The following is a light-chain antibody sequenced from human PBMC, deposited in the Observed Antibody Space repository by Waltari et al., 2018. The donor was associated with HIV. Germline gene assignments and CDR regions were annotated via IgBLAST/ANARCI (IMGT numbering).Light chain of an antibody. J-gene: IGKJ1*01. CDR2: LGS. Sequence: MPKSPLSLPVPPGEPASISCRSSQSLLHSNGYNYLDWYLQKPGQSPQLLIYLGSNRASGVPDRFSGSGSGTDFTLKISRVEAEDVGVYYCMQALQTPWTFGQGTKVEIK. CDR1: QSLLHSNGYNY. CDR3: MQALQTPWT. V-gene: IGKV2-28*01.